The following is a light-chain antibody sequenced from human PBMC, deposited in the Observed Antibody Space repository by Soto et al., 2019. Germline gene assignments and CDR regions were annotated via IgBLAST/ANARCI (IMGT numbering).Light chain of an antibody. V-gene: IGKV1-6*01. Sequence: AIQMTQSPSSLSASVGDTVTFTCRASQAIRNDLCWFQQRPGKPPKLLIYGISILQTGVPSRFSGSGSGTDFTLTISDLQPEDFATYYCLHDALFPYSFGQGTRLEI. CDR2: GIS. J-gene: IGKJ2*03. CDR3: LHDALFPYS. CDR1: QAIRND.